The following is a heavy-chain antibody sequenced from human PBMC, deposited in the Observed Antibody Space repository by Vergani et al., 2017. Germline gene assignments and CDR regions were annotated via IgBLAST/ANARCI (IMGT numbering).Heavy chain of an antibody. Sequence: QVQLVESGGGVVQPGRSLRLSCAASGFSFSSYGMHWVRQAPGKGLQWVAVIWYNGDNKYYAGSVKGRFTISRDNSRNTLYLQMNSLRAEDTAVYYCAKGSVDSSGWYYRDYWGQGTLVTVSS. CDR1: GFSFSSYG. D-gene: IGHD6-19*01. CDR3: AKGSVDSSGWYYRDY. J-gene: IGHJ4*02. V-gene: IGHV3-33*06. CDR2: IWYNGDNK.